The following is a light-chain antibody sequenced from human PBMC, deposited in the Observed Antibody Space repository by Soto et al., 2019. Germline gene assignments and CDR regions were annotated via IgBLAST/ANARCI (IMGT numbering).Light chain of an antibody. Sequence: EVVMTQSPATLSLSPGEIATLSCRASQSVGSFLAWYQLKPGQPPRLLIYDASIRVTGIPARFSGSGSGTDFCLTISSLEPEDFAIYYCQQRSNWPFFGGGTKVDIK. CDR3: QQRSNWPF. V-gene: IGKV3-11*01. J-gene: IGKJ4*01. CDR2: DAS. CDR1: QSVGSF.